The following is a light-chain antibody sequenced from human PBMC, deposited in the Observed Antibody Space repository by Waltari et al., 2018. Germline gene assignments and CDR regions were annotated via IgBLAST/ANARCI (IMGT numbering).Light chain of an antibody. V-gene: IGKV3-20*01. CDR1: QRVANNY. Sequence: EIVLTQSPGTLSLSPGEGATLSCRASQRVANNYVAWYRQKPGQAPSLLIYYASSGATGVPDRISGSGSGTDFTLTLSRLEPEDFAVYFCQLYDSTHGFSFGQGTKLEIK. J-gene: IGKJ2*03. CDR3: QLYDSTHGFS. CDR2: YAS.